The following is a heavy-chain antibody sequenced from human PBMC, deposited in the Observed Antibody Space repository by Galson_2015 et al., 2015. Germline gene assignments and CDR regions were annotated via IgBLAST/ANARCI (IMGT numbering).Heavy chain of an antibody. CDR2: ISYDGSNK. V-gene: IGHV3-30-3*01. J-gene: IGHJ5*02. Sequence: SLRLSCAASGFTFSSYAMHWVRQAPGKGLEWVAVISYDGSNKYYADSVKGRFTISRDNSKNTLHLQMNSLRAEDTAVYYCARDMGPNWFDPWGQGTLVTVSS. D-gene: IGHD1-26*01. CDR1: GFTFSSYA. CDR3: ARDMGPNWFDP.